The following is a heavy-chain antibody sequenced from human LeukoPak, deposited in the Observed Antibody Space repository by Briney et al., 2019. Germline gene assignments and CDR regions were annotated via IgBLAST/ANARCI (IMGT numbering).Heavy chain of an antibody. V-gene: IGHV3-21*04. J-gene: IGHJ4*02. CDR2: ISSSSSYI. CDR1: GFTFSSYS. Sequence: GGSLRLSCAASGFTFSSYSMNWVRQAPGKGLEWVSCISSSSSYIYYADSVKGRFTISRDNAKNSLYLQMNSLRAEDTAVYYCAKVGFLDYYGSGSSKYYFDYWGQGTLVTVSS. D-gene: IGHD3-10*01. CDR3: AKVGFLDYYGSGSSKYYFDY.